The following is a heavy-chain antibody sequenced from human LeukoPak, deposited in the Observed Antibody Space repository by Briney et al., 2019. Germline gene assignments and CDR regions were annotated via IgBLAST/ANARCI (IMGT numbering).Heavy chain of an antibody. V-gene: IGHV1-8*01. CDR3: ARGPALVRGVITASGGDY. J-gene: IGHJ4*02. D-gene: IGHD3-10*01. CDR2: MNPGTGNT. Sequence: GASVKVSCKASGYTFTTYNINWVRQATGQGLEGMGWMNPGTGNTGYAQRFQGRVTMTRNTSIGTAYMELSSLTSDDTAVYYCARGPALVRGVITASGGDYWGQGVLVTVSS. CDR1: GYTFTTYN.